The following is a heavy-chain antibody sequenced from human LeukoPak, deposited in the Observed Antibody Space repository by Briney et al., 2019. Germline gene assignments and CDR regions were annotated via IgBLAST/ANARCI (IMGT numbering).Heavy chain of an antibody. CDR2: IYYSGST. D-gene: IGHD1-26*01. CDR1: GGSISSYY. J-gene: IGHJ4*02. Sequence: SETLSLTCTVSGGSISSYYWSWIRQPPGKGLEWIGYIYYSGSTNYNTSLESRVTISVDTSKNQLSLNLSSVTATDTAVYYCARDRMGAHFDYWGQGTLVTVSS. V-gene: IGHV4-59*01. CDR3: ARDRMGAHFDY.